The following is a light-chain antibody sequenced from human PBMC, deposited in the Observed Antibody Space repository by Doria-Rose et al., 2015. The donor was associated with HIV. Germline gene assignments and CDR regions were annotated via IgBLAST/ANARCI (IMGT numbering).Light chain of an antibody. V-gene: IGKV3-20*01. CDR3: HQYGTSWT. Sequence: EIVLTQSPGTLSLSPGERATLSCRASQSFSSTYLAWYQQKPGQAPSLLIYDGSTRATGIPDRFNASGSGTDFTLTINRLEPEDFALYYCHQYGTSWTFGQGTKVEI. J-gene: IGKJ1*01. CDR1: QSFSSTY. CDR2: DGS.